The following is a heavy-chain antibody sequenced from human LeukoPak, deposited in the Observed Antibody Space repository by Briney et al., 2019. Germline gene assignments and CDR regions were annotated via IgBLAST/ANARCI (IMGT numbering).Heavy chain of an antibody. J-gene: IGHJ4*02. CDR2: IYPGDSDT. V-gene: IGHV5-51*01. CDR1: GDSFNSYW. CDR3: AGAYYCGGGSCKLED. D-gene: IGHD2-15*01. Sequence: GESLQISCQGSGDSFNSYWIAWVRQMPGKGLEWMGIIYPGDSDTRYSPSFRGQITISADKSINTAYLRWSSLKASDTAMYYCAGAYYCGGGSCKLEDSGQGTLVTVSS.